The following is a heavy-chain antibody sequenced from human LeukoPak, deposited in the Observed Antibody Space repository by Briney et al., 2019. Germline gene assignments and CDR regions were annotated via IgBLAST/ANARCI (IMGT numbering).Heavy chain of an antibody. V-gene: IGHV4-59*01. Sequence: SETLSRTCTVSGGSISSYYWSWIRQPPGKGLEWIGYIYYSGSTNYNPSLMSRVTISVATSKNQFSLKLSSVTAADTAVYYCARGGVFFDYWGQGTLVTVSS. CDR2: IYYSGST. D-gene: IGHD3-10*01. CDR3: ARGGVFFDY. J-gene: IGHJ4*02. CDR1: GGSISSYY.